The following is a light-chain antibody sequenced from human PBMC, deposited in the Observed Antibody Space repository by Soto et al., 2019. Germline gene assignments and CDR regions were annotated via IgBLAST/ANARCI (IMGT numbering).Light chain of an antibody. CDR3: HQYGSSPWT. CDR2: GAS. Sequence: EVVLTQSPDTLSFAPGERATLSCLSSQSVTSNYLAWYQQKPGQAPRLLIYGASSRATGIPDRFSGSGSGTDFTLTISRLEPEDFAVYYCHQYGSSPWTFGQGTRLEIK. J-gene: IGKJ5*01. V-gene: IGKV3-20*01. CDR1: QSVTSNY.